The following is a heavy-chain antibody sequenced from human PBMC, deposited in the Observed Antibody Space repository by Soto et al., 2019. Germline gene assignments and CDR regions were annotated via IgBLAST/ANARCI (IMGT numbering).Heavy chain of an antibody. CDR1: GFTFSGDA. D-gene: IGHD3-10*02. V-gene: IGHV3-21*01. CDR2: ISTTSTYI. J-gene: IGHJ6*02. Sequence: PGGSLRLSCAASGFTFSGDAMNWVRQAPGKGLEWVSSISTTSTYIYYAESVKGRFTISRDSANNSLHLQMNSLRAEDTAVYYCVRDYVMDVWGQGTTVTVSS. CDR3: VRDYVMDV.